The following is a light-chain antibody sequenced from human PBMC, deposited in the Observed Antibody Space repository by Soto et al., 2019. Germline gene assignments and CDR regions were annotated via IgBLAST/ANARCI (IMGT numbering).Light chain of an antibody. V-gene: IGKV3-15*01. CDR3: QQYDNWPTWT. Sequence: IVIKQSPATLSVSPGERATLSCRTSQSVSSNLAWYQQKPGQAPRLLIYGASTRATGIPARFSGSGSGTEFTLTISSLQSEDFAVYYCQQYDNWPTWTFGQGTKVDIK. J-gene: IGKJ1*01. CDR2: GAS. CDR1: QSVSSN.